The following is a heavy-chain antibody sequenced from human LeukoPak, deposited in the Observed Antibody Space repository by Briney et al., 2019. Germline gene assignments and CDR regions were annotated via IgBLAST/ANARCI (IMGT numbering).Heavy chain of an antibody. CDR3: ARGAWEGNYFDY. CDR1: GYTFTGYY. Sequence: ASVKVSCKASGYTFTGYYIHWVRQAPGEGLEWMGWINPNSGGTNYAQKFQGRVTMTRDTSISTAYMELSRLRSDDTAVYYCARGAWEGNYFDYWGQGTLVTVSS. CDR2: INPNSGGT. D-gene: IGHD1-26*01. V-gene: IGHV1-2*02. J-gene: IGHJ4*02.